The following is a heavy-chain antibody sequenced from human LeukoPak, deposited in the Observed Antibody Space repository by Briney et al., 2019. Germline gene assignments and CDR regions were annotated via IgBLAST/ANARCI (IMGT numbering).Heavy chain of an antibody. CDR3: ARGVVVVVAATYNWFDP. CDR2: ISSSSSTI. J-gene: IGHJ5*02. D-gene: IGHD2-15*01. CDR1: GFTVSSNY. Sequence: GGSLRLSCAASGFTVSSNYMSWVRQAPGKGLEWVSYISSSSSTIYYADSVKGRFTISRDNAKNSLYLQMNSLRAEDTAVYYCARGVVVVVAATYNWFDPWGQGTLVTVSS. V-gene: IGHV3-48*01.